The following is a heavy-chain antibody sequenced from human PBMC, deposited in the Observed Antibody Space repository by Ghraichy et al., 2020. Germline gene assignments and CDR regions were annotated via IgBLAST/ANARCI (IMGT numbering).Heavy chain of an antibody. CDR3: ARDPSYYYDSSGYYFDY. CDR2: IWYDGSNK. J-gene: IGHJ4*02. V-gene: IGHV3-33*01. Sequence: GESLNISCAASGFTFSSYGMHWVRQAPGKGLEWVAVIWYDGSNKYYADSVKGRFTISRDNSKNTLYLQMNSLRAEDTAVYYCARDPSYYYDSSGYYFDYWGQGTLVTVSS. D-gene: IGHD3-22*01. CDR1: GFTFSSYG.